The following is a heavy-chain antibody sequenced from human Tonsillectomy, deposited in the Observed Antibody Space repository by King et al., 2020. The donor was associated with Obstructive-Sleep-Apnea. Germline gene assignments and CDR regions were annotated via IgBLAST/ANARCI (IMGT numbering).Heavy chain of an antibody. V-gene: IGHV3-23*04. D-gene: IGHD3-9*01. J-gene: IGHJ4*02. CDR3: AKDSMDYDTLTGPVGY. CDR2: ISGGGGRR. CDR1: GFTFRTYA. Sequence: DVQLVESGGGLVQPGGSLRLSCAGSGFTFRTYAMSWVRQAPGKGLEWVSSISGGGGRRYYAYSVRGRFTLSRDTSKNTLYLQMNSLRAEDTAVYYCAKDSMDYDTLTGPVGYWGQGTLVTVSS.